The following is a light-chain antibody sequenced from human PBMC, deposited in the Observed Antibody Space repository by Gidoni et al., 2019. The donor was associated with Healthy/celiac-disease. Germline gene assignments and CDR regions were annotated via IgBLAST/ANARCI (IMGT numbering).Light chain of an antibody. CDR2: GAS. J-gene: IGKJ3*01. CDR1: QSVSSN. CDR3: QQYTTWPL. Sequence: EIVMTHSPATLSVSPGKSATPSCTASQSVSSNLAWYQQKPGQAPGLLIYGASNRATGMPARFSGSGSGTEFHLPTSSLQSEDFAVYSCQQYTTWPLFGPGTKVDIK. V-gene: IGKV3-15*01.